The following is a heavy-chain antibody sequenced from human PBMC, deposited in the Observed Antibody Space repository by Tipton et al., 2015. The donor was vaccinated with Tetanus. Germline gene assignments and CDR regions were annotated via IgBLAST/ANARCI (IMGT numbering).Heavy chain of an antibody. CDR2: IYSGGST. D-gene: IGHD1-26*01. Sequence: SLRLSCAACGFTVSSNYMSWVRQAPGKGLEWVSVIYSGGSTYYADSVKGRFTISRDNSKNTLYLQMNSLRAEDTAVYYCARIVGATSGGSFDIWGQGTMVTVSS. V-gene: IGHV3-53*01. J-gene: IGHJ3*02. CDR1: GFTVSSNY. CDR3: ARIVGATSGGSFDI.